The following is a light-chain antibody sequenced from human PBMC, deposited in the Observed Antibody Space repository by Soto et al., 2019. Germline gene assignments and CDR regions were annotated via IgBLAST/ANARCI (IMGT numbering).Light chain of an antibody. CDR2: GAS. CDR3: QQYGSSPLT. CDR1: QSVSRY. J-gene: IGKJ4*01. Sequence: EIVMTQSRATLFVSRGCRSTLYYRASQSVSRYLAWYQQKPGQSPRLISYGASTRATGIPARFSGSAAGTDFTLTISRLEPEDFEVYYCQQYGSSPLTVGGGTKVEIK. V-gene: IGKV3-20*01.